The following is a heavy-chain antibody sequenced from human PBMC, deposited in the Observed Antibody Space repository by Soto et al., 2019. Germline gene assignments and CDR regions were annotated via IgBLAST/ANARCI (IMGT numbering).Heavy chain of an antibody. J-gene: IGHJ4*02. Sequence: EVQLVESGGGLVQPGGSLRLSCAASGFTFSSYSMNWVRQAPGKGLEWVSYISSSSSTIYYADSVKGRFTISRDNAKNSLYLQMHSLRAEDTAVYYCARAFTIFGVVTHPDYWGQGTLVTVSS. CDR3: ARAFTIFGVVTHPDY. CDR1: GFTFSSYS. D-gene: IGHD3-3*01. V-gene: IGHV3-48*01. CDR2: ISSSSSTI.